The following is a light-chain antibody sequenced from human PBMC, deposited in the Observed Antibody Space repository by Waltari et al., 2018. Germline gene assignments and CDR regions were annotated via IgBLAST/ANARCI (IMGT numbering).Light chain of an antibody. Sequence: NFMLTQPHSVSESPGKTVTISCTGSSSSIASNYVQWYQQRPGSAPTTVIYDDNQRPSVVHARFSGSLDSSSNAASLTISGLKTEDEADYYCQSYDSSSNWVFGGGTKLTVL. CDR2: DDN. V-gene: IGLV6-57*02. CDR3: QSYDSSSNWV. J-gene: IGLJ3*02. CDR1: SSSIASNY.